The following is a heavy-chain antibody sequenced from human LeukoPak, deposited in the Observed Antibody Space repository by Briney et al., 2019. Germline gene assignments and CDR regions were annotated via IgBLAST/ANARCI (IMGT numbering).Heavy chain of an antibody. CDR1: GFTFSSYS. D-gene: IGHD2-2*01. J-gene: IGHJ4*02. Sequence: GGSLRLSCAASGFTFSSYSMNWVRQAPGKGLEWVSSISSSSSYIYYADSVKGRFTISRDNAKNSLYLQMNSLRPEDTALYCCTKVKWAVDCTPTSCPYFDYWGQGTLVTVSS. V-gene: IGHV3-21*04. CDR2: ISSSSSYI. CDR3: TKVKWAVDCTPTSCPYFDY.